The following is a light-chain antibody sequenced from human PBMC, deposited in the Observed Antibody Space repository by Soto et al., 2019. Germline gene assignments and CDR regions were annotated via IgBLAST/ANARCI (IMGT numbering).Light chain of an antibody. Sequence: EIVLTQSPATLSLSPGERATLSCRASQSVSSYLAWYQQKPGQAPRLLIYDASNRATGIPARFSGRGSVTDFTPAISSLVPKDLADCYCQQRSNWPPFTFGGGTKVEIK. J-gene: IGKJ4*01. CDR1: QSVSSY. V-gene: IGKV3-11*01. CDR2: DAS. CDR3: QQRSNWPPFT.